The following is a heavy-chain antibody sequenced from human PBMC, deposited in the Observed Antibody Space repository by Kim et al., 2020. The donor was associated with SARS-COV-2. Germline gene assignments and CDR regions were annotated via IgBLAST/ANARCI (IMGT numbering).Heavy chain of an antibody. V-gene: IGHV5-51*01. Sequence: YSPSFQGQVTISADKSISTAYLQWSSLKASDTAMYYCARHLHLPYSENDYWGQGTLVTVSS. J-gene: IGHJ4*02. CDR3: ARHLHLPYSENDY. D-gene: IGHD2-21*01.